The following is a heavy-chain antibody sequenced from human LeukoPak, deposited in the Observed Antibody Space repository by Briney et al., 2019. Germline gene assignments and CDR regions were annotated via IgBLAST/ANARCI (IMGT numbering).Heavy chain of an antibody. CDR2: IYYSGST. J-gene: IGHJ4*02. D-gene: IGHD5-12*01. V-gene: IGHV4-31*03. CDR1: GGSISSGGYY. CDR3: ARDGGYSGYDSPAFDY. Sequence: SETLSLTCTVSGGSISSGGYYWSWIRQHPGKGLEWIGYIYYSGSTYYNPSLKSRVTISVDTSKNQFSLKLSSVTAADTAVYYCARDGGYSGYDSPAFDYWGQGTLVTVSS.